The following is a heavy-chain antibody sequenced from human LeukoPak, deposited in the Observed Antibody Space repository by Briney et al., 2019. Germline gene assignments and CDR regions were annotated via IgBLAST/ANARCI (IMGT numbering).Heavy chain of an antibody. CDR3: ARDLAWGGY. D-gene: IGHD7-27*01. CDR2: ISGGGGST. CDR1: GFTFSSYA. Sequence: PGGSLRLSCAASGFTFSSYAMSWVRQAPGKGLEWVSAISGGGGSTNYADSVKGRLTISRDNAKNSLYLQMNSLRAEDTAVYYCARDLAWGGYWGQGTLVTVSS. J-gene: IGHJ4*02. V-gene: IGHV3-23*01.